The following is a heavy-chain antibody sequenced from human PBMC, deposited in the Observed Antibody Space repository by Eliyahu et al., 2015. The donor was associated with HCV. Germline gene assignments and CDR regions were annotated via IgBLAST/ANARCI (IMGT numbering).Heavy chain of an antibody. CDR3: AKTDSGSLEDD. CDR2: IRNKAYVYTT. CDR1: GFTFSDHY. J-gene: IGHJ4*02. V-gene: IGHV3-72*01. Sequence: DVQLVESGGGXVXPGGSLRXSCAAXGFTFSDHYMXWVRQXPGKGLEWXGRIRNKAYVYTTEYAASVKGRFTISRDDSKNSLYLQMNSLKTEDTAVYYCAKTDSGSLEDDWGLGTLVTVSS. D-gene: IGHD1-26*01.